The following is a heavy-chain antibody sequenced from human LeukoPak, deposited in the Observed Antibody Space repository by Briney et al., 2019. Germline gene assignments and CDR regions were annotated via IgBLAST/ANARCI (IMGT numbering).Heavy chain of an antibody. CDR1: GFTFSSYG. CDR3: AKTDTAMAKGALFDY. D-gene: IGHD5-18*01. J-gene: IGHJ4*02. CDR2: IRYDGSNK. Sequence: GGSLRLSCAASGFTFSSYGMSWVRQAPGKGLEWVAFIRYDGSNKYYADSVKGRFTISRDNSKNTLYLQMNSLRAEDTAVYYCAKTDTAMAKGALFDYWGQGTLVTVSS. V-gene: IGHV3-30*02.